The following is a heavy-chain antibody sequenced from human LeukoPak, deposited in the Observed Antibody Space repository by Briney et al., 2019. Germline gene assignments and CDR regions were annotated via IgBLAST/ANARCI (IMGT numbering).Heavy chain of an antibody. CDR2: ISSSSSYI. V-gene: IGHV3-21*01. J-gene: IGHJ4*02. D-gene: IGHD3-22*01. CDR1: GFTFSSYT. Sequence: GGSLRLSCAASGFTFSSYTMHWIRQAPGKGLEWVSSISSSSSYIYYADSVKGRFTISRDNAKNSLYLQMNSLRAEDTAVYYCAKDRDDSSGFYHDYWGQGTLLTVSS. CDR3: AKDRDDSSGFYHDY.